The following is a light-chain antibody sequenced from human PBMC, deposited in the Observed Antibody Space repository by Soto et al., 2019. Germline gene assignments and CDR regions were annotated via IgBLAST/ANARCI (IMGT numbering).Light chain of an antibody. CDR1: QSVSNN. CDR2: GAS. J-gene: IGKJ3*01. Sequence: EIEMTQSPASLSVSPGERATLSCRASQSVSNNLAWYQQKPGQAPRLLIYGASTRATGIPARFSGSGSGTEFTLTISSLQSEDFAVYYCQQYNNWPLTFGPGTKVDIK. V-gene: IGKV3-15*01. CDR3: QQYNNWPLT.